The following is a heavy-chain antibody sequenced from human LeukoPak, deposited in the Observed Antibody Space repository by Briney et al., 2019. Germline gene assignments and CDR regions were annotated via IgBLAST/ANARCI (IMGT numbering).Heavy chain of an antibody. CDR3: ARRAGAYSHPYDY. Sequence: GGSLRLSCAASGFTVRDNYMSWVRQAPGKGLECVSVISNGGNTYYADSVKGRFTISRDISKNTVYLQMNSLRAEDTAVYYCARRAGAYSHPYDYWGQGTLVTVSS. V-gene: IGHV3-53*01. CDR1: GFTVRDNY. CDR2: ISNGGNT. D-gene: IGHD4/OR15-4a*01. J-gene: IGHJ4*02.